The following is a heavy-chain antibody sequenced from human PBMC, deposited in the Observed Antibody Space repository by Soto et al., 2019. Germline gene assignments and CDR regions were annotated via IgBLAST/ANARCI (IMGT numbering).Heavy chain of an antibody. CDR2: IYYSGST. CDR1: GGSISSHY. CDR3: ARELTAIGNWFDP. V-gene: IGHV4-59*11. Sequence: PSETLSLTCTVSGGSISSHYWSWIRQPPGKGLEWIGYIYYSGSTNYNPSLKSRVTISVDTSKNQFSLKLSSVTAADTAVYYCARELTAIGNWFDPWGQGTLVTVSS. D-gene: IGHD2-21*02. J-gene: IGHJ5*02.